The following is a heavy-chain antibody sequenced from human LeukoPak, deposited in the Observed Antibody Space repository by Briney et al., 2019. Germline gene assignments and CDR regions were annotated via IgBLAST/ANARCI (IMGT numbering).Heavy chain of an antibody. D-gene: IGHD2-15*01. Sequence: PSETLSPTCTVSGGSISSYYWSWIRQPPGKGLEWIGYIHHSGSTNYNPSLKSRVTLSVDTSKNQFSLKLSSVTAADTAVYYCARVRGVVAANDYYYYYMDVWGKGTTVTISS. CDR2: IHHSGST. J-gene: IGHJ6*03. CDR3: ARVRGVVAANDYYYYYMDV. CDR1: GGSISSYY. V-gene: IGHV4-59*08.